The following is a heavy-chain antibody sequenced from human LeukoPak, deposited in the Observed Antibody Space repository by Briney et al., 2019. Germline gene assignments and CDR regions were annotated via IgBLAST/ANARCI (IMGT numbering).Heavy chain of an antibody. J-gene: IGHJ4*02. V-gene: IGHV3-48*04. CDR3: VRKLTGTTYFGS. CDR2: ISPSSSAI. D-gene: IGHD1-1*01. Sequence: GGPLRLPCPASGFIFSNYWMHWVRQAPGKGREWVSSISPSSSAIYYADSVKGRFTISRDNAKNSLSLQMNSLRAEDTAVYYCVRKLTGTTYFGSWGQGTLVTVSS. CDR1: GFIFSNYW.